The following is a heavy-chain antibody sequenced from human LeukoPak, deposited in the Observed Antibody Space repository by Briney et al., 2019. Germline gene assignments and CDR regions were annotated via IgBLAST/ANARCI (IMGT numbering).Heavy chain of an antibody. D-gene: IGHD1-26*01. V-gene: IGHV4-4*07. J-gene: IGHJ6*03. CDR3: ARETGATIYYYYYMDV. CDR2: IYTSGST. Sequence: KPSETLCLTCTVSGGSISSYYWSWIRQPAGKGLEWIGRIYTSGSTNYNPSLKSRVTMSVDTSKNQFSLKLSSVTAADTAVYYCARETGATIYYYYYMDVWGKGTTVTVSS. CDR1: GGSISSYY.